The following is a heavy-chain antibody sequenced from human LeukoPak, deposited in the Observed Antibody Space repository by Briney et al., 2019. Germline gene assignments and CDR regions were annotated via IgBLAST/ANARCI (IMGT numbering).Heavy chain of an antibody. V-gene: IGHV4-4*02. J-gene: IGHJ4*02. D-gene: IGHD1-26*01. CDR1: GGSISSSNW. CDR3: ARAPISGSYYFDY. Sequence: PSETLSLTCAVSGGSISSSNWWSWVRQPPGKGLEWIGEIYHSGSTNYNPSLKSRVTISVDKSKNQFSLKLSSVTAADTAVYYCARAPISGSYYFDYWGQGTLVTVSS. CDR2: IYHSGST.